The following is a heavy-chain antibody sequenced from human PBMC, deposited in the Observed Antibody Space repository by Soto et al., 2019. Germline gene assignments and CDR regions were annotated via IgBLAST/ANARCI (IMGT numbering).Heavy chain of an antibody. J-gene: IGHJ3*02. Sequence: GGSLRLSCAASGFTFSSYGMHWVRQAPGKGLEWVAVISYDGSNKYYADSVKGRFTISRDNSKNTLYLQMNSLRAEDTSVYYCANLPSYYYCSPDAFDIWGQGTMVTVSS. CDR2: ISYDGSNK. CDR3: ANLPSYYYCSPDAFDI. D-gene: IGHD3-10*01. CDR1: GFTFSSYG. V-gene: IGHV3-30*18.